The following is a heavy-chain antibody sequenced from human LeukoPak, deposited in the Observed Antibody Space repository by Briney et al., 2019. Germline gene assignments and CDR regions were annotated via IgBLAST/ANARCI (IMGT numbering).Heavy chain of an antibody. J-gene: IGHJ6*04. CDR2: IYYSGST. D-gene: IGHD3-3*02. CDR3: ARVSAFLEWLWVDV. V-gene: IGHV4-59*01. CDR1: GGSISSYY. Sequence: SETLSLTCTVSGGSISSYYWSWIRQPPGKGLEWIGYIYYSGSTNYNPSLKSRATISVDTSKNQFSLKLSSVTAADTAVYYCARVSAFLEWLWVDVWGKGTTVTVSS.